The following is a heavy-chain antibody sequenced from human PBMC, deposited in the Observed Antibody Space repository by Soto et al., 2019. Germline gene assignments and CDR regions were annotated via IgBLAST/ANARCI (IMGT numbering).Heavy chain of an antibody. CDR2: IWYDGSNK. V-gene: IGHV3-33*01. J-gene: IGHJ4*02. D-gene: IGHD3-22*01. Sequence: QVQLVASGGGVVQPGRSLRLSCAASGFTFSSYGMHWVRQAPGKGLEWVAVIWYDGSNKYYADSVKGRFTISRDNSKNTLYLQMNSLRAEDTAVYYCARDGPYYDSSGYPFDYWGQGTLVTVSS. CDR1: GFTFSSYG. CDR3: ARDGPYYDSSGYPFDY.